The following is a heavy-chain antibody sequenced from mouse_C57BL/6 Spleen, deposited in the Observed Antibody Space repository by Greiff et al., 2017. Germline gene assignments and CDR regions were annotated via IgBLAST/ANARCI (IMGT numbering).Heavy chain of an antibody. D-gene: IGHD2-1*01. J-gene: IGHJ4*01. CDR1: GYTFTSYW. CDR3: AKSTRVKWYAVDY. CDR2: INPSNGGT. Sequence: QVQLQQPGTELVKPGASVKLSCKASGYTFTSYWMNWVKQRPGQGLEWIGNINPSNGGTNYNEKFKSKATLTVDKSSSTAYMQLSSLTSEDSAVYYCAKSTRVKWYAVDYWGQGTTVTVSS. V-gene: IGHV1-53*01.